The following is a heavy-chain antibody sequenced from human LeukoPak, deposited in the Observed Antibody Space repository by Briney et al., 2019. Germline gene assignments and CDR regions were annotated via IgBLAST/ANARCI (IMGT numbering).Heavy chain of an antibody. D-gene: IGHD3-3*01. Sequence: GGXXRLSCAASGFTFSSYWMSWVRQAPGKGLEWVANIKQDGSEKYYVDSVKGRFTISRDNAKNSLYLQMNSLRAEDTAVYYCAGVGFWSGYYRLDTWFDPWGQGTLVTVSS. V-gene: IGHV3-7*01. CDR2: IKQDGSEK. CDR3: AGVGFWSGYYRLDTWFDP. CDR1: GFTFSSYW. J-gene: IGHJ5*02.